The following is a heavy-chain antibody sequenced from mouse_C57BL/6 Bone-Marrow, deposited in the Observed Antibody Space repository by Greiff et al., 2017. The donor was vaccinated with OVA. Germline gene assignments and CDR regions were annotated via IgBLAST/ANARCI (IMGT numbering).Heavy chain of an antibody. CDR1: GYTFTSYG. D-gene: IGHD2-2*01. CDR2: IYIGNGYN. Sequence: EVQLQQSGAELVRPGSSVKMSCKTSGYTFTSYGITWVKQRPGQGLEWIGSIYIGNGYNAYNEKFKGKATLTSDTSSSTAYMQHSSLTSEDSAIYCGARSVVTTYGDYWGQGTTLTVSS. J-gene: IGHJ2*01. CDR3: ARSVVTTYGDY. V-gene: IGHV1-58*01.